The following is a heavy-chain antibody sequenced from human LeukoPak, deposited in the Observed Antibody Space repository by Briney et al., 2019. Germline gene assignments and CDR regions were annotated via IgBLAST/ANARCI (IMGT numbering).Heavy chain of an antibody. D-gene: IGHD6-13*01. J-gene: IGHJ4*02. V-gene: IGHV6-1*01. CDR1: GDSVSSNSAT. Sequence: SQTLSLTCAISGDSVSSNSATWTWIRQSPSRGLEWLGGTYYRSKWYYDYVVSVKSRITINPDTSKNQFSLQLNSVTPEDTAVYYCARGSSSSSWYFDYWGQGTLVTVSS. CDR3: ARGSSSSSWYFDY. CDR2: TYYRSKWYY.